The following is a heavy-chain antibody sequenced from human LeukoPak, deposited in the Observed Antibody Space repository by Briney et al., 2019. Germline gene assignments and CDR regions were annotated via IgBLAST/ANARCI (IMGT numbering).Heavy chain of an antibody. Sequence: GVSVKVSCKASGYTFTSYAMNWVRQAPGQGLEWMGWINTNTGNPTYAQGFTGRFVFSLDTSVSTAYLQISSLKAEDTAVYYCARVLWAAAGYYYFDYWGQGTLVTVSS. CDR2: INTNTGNP. V-gene: IGHV7-4-1*02. J-gene: IGHJ4*02. CDR3: ARVLWAAAGYYYFDY. D-gene: IGHD6-13*01. CDR1: GYTFTSYA.